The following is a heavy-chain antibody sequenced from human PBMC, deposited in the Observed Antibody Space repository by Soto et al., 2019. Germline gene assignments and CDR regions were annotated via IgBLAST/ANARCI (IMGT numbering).Heavy chain of an antibody. CDR3: ASGHYHDSTGYYPAEYFQY. V-gene: IGHV1-69*13. CDR2: IIPFFDTA. Sequence: SVKVSCKASGGTFSSYVISWVRQAPGQGLEWMGGIIPFFDTANYAQKFQGRVTISAAESTRTAYMELHSLRSEDTAVYYCASGHYHDSTGYYPAEYFQYWGQGTPVTVSS. D-gene: IGHD3-22*01. J-gene: IGHJ1*01. CDR1: GGTFSSYV.